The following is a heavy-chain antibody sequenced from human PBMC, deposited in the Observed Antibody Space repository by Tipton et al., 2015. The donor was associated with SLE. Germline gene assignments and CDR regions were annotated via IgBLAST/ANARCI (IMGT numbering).Heavy chain of an antibody. CDR3: AKDWGRRGGTYLFDY. V-gene: IGHV3-64*02. Sequence: GSLRLSCAASGFTFSSYAMHWVRQAPGKGLEYVSAITSNGGTTYYADSVKGRFTISRDNSKNTLYLQMTGLRAEDTAVYYCAKDWGRRGGTYLFDYWGQGTLVTVSS. D-gene: IGHD1-26*01. J-gene: IGHJ4*02. CDR1: GFTFSSYA. CDR2: ITSNGGTT.